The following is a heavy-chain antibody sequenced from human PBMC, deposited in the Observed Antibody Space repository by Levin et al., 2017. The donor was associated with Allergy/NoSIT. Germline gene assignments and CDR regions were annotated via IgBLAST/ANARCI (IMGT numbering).Heavy chain of an antibody. V-gene: IGHV3-7*01. CDR1: GFTFSRYW. Sequence: HPGGSLRLSCAASGFTFSRYWMSWVRQAPGKGLEWVANIKYDGSEKYYVDSVRGRFTISRDNAKDSMYLQMNSLRAEDAAVYYCARDPTYSGSIWGQGTLVTVSS. CDR3: ARDPTYSGSI. CDR2: IKYDGSEK. J-gene: IGHJ4*02. D-gene: IGHD6-6*01.